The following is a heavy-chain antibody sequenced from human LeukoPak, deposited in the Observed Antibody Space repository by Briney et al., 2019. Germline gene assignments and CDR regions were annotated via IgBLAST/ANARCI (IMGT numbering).Heavy chain of an antibody. CDR2: IRYDGSNK. Sequence: GGSLRLSCAASGFTFSSYGMQWVRQAPGKGLEWVAFIRYDGSNKYYADSVKGRFTISRDSSKNTLYLQMNSLRAEDTAVYYCAKDPQYYDFWSGSILYYFDYWGQGTLVTVSS. CDR1: GFTFSSYG. J-gene: IGHJ4*02. D-gene: IGHD3-3*01. CDR3: AKDPQYYDFWSGSILYYFDY. V-gene: IGHV3-30*02.